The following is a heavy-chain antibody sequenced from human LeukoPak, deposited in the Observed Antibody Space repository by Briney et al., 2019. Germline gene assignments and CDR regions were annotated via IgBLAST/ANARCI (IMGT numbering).Heavy chain of an antibody. Sequence: QPGGSLRLSCAASGFTFSSYAMSGVRQAPGKGLEGVSAISGSGGSTYYADSVKGRFTISRDNSKNTLYLQMNSLRAEDTAVYYCAKDQASRGSSSGVDYWGQGTLVTVSS. D-gene: IGHD1-26*01. J-gene: IGHJ4*02. CDR1: GFTFSSYA. V-gene: IGHV3-23*01. CDR2: ISGSGGST. CDR3: AKDQASRGSSSGVDY.